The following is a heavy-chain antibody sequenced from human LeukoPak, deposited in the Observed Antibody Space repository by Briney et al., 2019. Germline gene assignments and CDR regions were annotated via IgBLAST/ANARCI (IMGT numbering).Heavy chain of an antibody. D-gene: IGHD2-2*01. Sequence: SETLSLTCAVYGGSFSGYYWSWIRHPPGKGLEWIGEINHSGGTNYNPSLKSRVTISVDTSKNQFSLKLSSVTAADTAVYYCARASNDCSSTSCPFDYWGQGTLVTVSS. V-gene: IGHV4-34*01. CDR1: GGSFSGYY. J-gene: IGHJ4*02. CDR3: ARASNDCSSTSCPFDY. CDR2: INHSGGT.